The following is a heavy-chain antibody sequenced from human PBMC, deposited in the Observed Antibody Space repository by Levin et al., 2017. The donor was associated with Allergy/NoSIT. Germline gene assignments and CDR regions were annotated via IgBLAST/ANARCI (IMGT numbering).Heavy chain of an antibody. CDR3: ARAPRADYGDSLYYFDS. J-gene: IGHJ4*02. Sequence: GASVKVSCKASGYTFTGYYIHWVRQAPGQGLEWMGWINPNSGGTNYAQKFQGRVTMTRDTSISTAYMELSRLRSDDPAVYYCARAPRADYGDSLYYFDSWGQGTLVTVSS. V-gene: IGHV1-2*02. CDR2: INPNSGGT. D-gene: IGHD4-17*01. CDR1: GYTFTGYY.